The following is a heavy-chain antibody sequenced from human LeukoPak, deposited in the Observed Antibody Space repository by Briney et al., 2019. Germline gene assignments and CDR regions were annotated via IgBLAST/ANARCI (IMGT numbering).Heavy chain of an antibody. D-gene: IGHD3-10*01. CDR3: ARTRGRYDAFDI. CDR1: GGSISSYY. V-gene: IGHV4-59*01. CDR2: IYYSGST. Sequence: SETLSLTCTVSGGSISSYYWSWIRQPPGKGLEWIGYIYYSGSTNYNPSLKSRVTISVDTSKNQCSLKLSSVTAADTAVYYCARTRGRYDAFDIWGQGTMVTVSS. J-gene: IGHJ3*02.